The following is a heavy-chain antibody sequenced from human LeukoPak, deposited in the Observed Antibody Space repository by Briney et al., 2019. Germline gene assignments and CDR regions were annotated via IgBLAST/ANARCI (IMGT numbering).Heavy chain of an antibody. J-gene: IGHJ4*02. CDR1: GGPISSHY. Sequence: SETLSLTCTVSGGPISSHYWSWVRQPPGKGLEWIGYIYYSGSTNSNPSLKSRVTISVDTSKNQFSLKLSSVAAADTALYYCARSYGSGSYFDTWGQGTLVTVSS. V-gene: IGHV4-59*11. CDR2: IYYSGST. CDR3: ARSYGSGSYFDT. D-gene: IGHD3-10*01.